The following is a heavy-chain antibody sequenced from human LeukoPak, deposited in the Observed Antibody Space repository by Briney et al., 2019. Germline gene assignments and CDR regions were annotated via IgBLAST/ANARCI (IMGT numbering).Heavy chain of an antibody. CDR2: ISGSAGST. J-gene: IGHJ5*02. CDR1: GFTFSSYA. D-gene: IGHD3-22*01. Sequence: GGSLRLSCAASGFTFSSYAMNWVRQAPGKGLEWVSSISGSAGSTYYADSVKGRFTISRDNPKNTLYLQMNSLRAEDTAVYYCARCPVSYDSSARWFDPWGQGTLVTVSS. V-gene: IGHV3-23*01. CDR3: ARCPVSYDSSARWFDP.